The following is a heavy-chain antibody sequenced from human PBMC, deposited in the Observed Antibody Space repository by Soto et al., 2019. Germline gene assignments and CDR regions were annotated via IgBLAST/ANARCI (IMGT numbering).Heavy chain of an antibody. J-gene: IGHJ4*02. CDR3: AHSAGHYYDSSNYPYFGC. Sequence: SGPTLVNPTQTLTLTCSFSGFPFTTNGVGVGWIRQPPGKALEWVALIYWDGDKRYSPSLKTRLTITKDTSKKQVVLTMTNMDPVDTATYYCAHSAGHYYDSSNYPYFGCWGQGTLVTASS. V-gene: IGHV2-5*02. D-gene: IGHD3-22*01. CDR1: GFPFTTNGVG. CDR2: IYWDGDK.